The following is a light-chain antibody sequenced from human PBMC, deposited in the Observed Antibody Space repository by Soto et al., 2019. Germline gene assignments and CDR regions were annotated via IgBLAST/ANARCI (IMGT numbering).Light chain of an antibody. J-gene: IGKJ3*01. V-gene: IGKV3-11*01. CDR2: DAS. CDR3: HQRSTWPFT. CDR1: QSISSY. Sequence: PGERATLSCRASQSISSYLAWYQQKPDQTPRLLIYDASNRATGIPARFSGSGSGTDFTLTISSLEPEDFAVYYCHQRSTWPFTFGPGTKVDIK.